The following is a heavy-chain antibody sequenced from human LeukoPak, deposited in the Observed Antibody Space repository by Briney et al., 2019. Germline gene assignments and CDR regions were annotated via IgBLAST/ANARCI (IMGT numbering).Heavy chain of an antibody. J-gene: IGHJ4*02. Sequence: GGSLGLSCAASGFTFSAYYMSWIRRAPGKGLEWVSYISTTGSTIKYADSVKGRFTISRDNAKNSLFLHMNSLRAEDTAVYYCVRLKAAYTGYDIIDYWGQGTLITVSP. CDR1: GFTFSAYY. CDR3: VRLKAAYTGYDIIDY. D-gene: IGHD5-12*01. V-gene: IGHV3-11*01. CDR2: ISTTGSTI.